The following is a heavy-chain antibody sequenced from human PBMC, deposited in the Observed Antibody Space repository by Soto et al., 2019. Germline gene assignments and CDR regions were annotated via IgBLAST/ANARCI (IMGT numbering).Heavy chain of an antibody. CDR3: AREARGVISGMDV. D-gene: IGHD3-10*01. Sequence: SETLSLTCTVSGGPIRDDYCSWIRQPPGKGLEWIGHISHSGSTNYNPSLKSRVTISVDTSKRQFSLKLSSVTAADTAVYYCAREARGVISGMDVWGQGTTVTVSS. CDR1: GGPIRDDY. J-gene: IGHJ6*02. CDR2: ISHSGST. V-gene: IGHV4-59*01.